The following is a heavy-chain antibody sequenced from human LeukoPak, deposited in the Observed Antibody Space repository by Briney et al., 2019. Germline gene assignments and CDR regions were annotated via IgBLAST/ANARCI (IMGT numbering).Heavy chain of an antibody. Sequence: PGGSLRLSCAASGFTFSSYGMHWVRQAPGKGLEWVAVISYDGSNKYYADSVKGRFTISRDNSKNTLYLQMNSLRAEDTAVYYCAKSNRGPYYYYYYMDVWGKGTTVTVSS. CDR3: AKSNRGPYYYYYYMDV. V-gene: IGHV3-30*18. CDR1: GFTFSSYG. D-gene: IGHD7-27*01. J-gene: IGHJ6*03. CDR2: ISYDGSNK.